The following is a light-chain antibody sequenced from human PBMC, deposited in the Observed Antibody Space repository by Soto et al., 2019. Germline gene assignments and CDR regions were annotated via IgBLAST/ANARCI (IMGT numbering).Light chain of an antibody. Sequence: QSALTQPASVSGSPGQSITISCTGTSSDVGGYSYVSWYQQHPGKAPKLMIYDVSNRPSGVSNRFSGSKSGNTASLTISGLQAEDEADYYCSSYTCSSTLVFGTGTKVTVL. CDR1: SSDVGGYSY. CDR2: DVS. J-gene: IGLJ1*01. V-gene: IGLV2-14*01. CDR3: SSYTCSSTLV.